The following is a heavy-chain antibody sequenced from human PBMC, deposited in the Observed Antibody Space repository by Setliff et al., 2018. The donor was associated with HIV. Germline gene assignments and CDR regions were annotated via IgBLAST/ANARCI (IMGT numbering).Heavy chain of an antibody. CDR2: VNHDENT. CDR3: ARSPTSNYLYYFDF. V-gene: IGHV4-34*01. CDR1: GGSFSGYY. Sequence: SETLSLTCAVYGGSFSGYYWSWIRQPPKKGLEWIGEVNHDENTNYNPPLKSRVTISLDTSKNQFSLKVSSVTAADTAVYYCARSPTSNYLYYFDFWGQGTLVTVSS. J-gene: IGHJ4*02. D-gene: IGHD4-4*01.